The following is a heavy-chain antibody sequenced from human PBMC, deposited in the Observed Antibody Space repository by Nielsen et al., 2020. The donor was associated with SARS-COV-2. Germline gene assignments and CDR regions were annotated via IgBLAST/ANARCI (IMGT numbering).Heavy chain of an antibody. V-gene: IGHV3-23*03. Sequence: GESLKISCAASGFTFSSYAMSWVRQAPGKGLEWVSVIYSGGSSTYYADSVKGRFTISRDNSKNTLYLQMNSLRAEDTAVYYCAKDGGATIAWWYAFDIWGQGTMVTVSS. J-gene: IGHJ3*02. CDR3: AKDGGATIAWWYAFDI. CDR2: IYSGGSST. D-gene: IGHD5-12*01. CDR1: GFTFSSYA.